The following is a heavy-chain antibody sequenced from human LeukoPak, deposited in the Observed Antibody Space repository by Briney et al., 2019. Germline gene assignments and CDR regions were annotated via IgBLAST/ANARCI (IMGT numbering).Heavy chain of an antibody. CDR3: AKESHCSGGTCYGGFDP. CDR2: ISGSGGST. Sequence: GGSLRLSCAASGFTFYNYGMNWVRQSPGKGLEWVSTISGSGGSTYYADSVKGRFTISRDNSRNTMYLQMNSLRAEDTAVYYCAKESHCSGGTCYGGFDPWGQGTLVTVSS. D-gene: IGHD2-15*01. V-gene: IGHV3-23*01. CDR1: GFTFYNYG. J-gene: IGHJ5*02.